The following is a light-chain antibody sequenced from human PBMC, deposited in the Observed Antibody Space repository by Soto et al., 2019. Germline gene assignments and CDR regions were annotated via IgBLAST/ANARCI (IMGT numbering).Light chain of an antibody. CDR1: QSIDSW. Sequence: DIQMTQSPSTLSASIGDRVTITCRASQSIDSWLAWYQQKPGKGPKLLIYKASSLQTGVPSRFSGSGSGTEFTLTISSQQADDFATYYCQHYNSYSRTFGQGTKVEVK. CDR3: QHYNSYSRT. J-gene: IGKJ1*01. CDR2: KAS. V-gene: IGKV1-5*03.